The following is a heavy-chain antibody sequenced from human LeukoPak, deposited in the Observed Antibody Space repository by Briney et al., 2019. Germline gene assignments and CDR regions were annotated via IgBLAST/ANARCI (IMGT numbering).Heavy chain of an antibody. CDR2: ISSIRNYI. Sequence: GGSLRLSCAASKFTFSDYSMSWVRQAPGKGLEWVSSISSIRNYIYYADSVKGRFTVSRDNAKNSLYLQMNSLRAEDTAVYYCARDQRYCSSSSCPWEPFDYWGQGTLVTVSS. V-gene: IGHV3-21*04. J-gene: IGHJ4*02. D-gene: IGHD2-2*01. CDR1: KFTFSDYS. CDR3: ARDQRYCSSSSCPWEPFDY.